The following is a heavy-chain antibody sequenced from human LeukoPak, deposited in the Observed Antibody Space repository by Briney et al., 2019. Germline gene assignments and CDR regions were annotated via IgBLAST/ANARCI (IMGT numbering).Heavy chain of an antibody. CDR2: ISTYNGDT. CDR3: ARDHSNTSGWYIWFDF. J-gene: IGHJ5*01. V-gene: IGHV1-18*04. CDR1: GYTFKNYG. D-gene: IGHD6-19*01. Sequence: ASVKVSFKASGYTFKNYGISWVRQAPGQGLEWMGWISTYNGDTKHAQKVQGRLTLTADASTSTAYMELRGLRSDDTAVYYCARDHSNTSGWYIWFDFWGQGTLVTVSS.